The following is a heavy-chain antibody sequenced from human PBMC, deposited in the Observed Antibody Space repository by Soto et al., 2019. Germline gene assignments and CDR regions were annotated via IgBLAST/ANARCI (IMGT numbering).Heavy chain of an antibody. Sequence: ASVKVSCKASGYTFTSYGISWVRQAPGQGLEWMGWISAYNGNTNYAQKLQGRVTMTTDTSTSTAHMELRSLRSDDTAVYYCAIYSSSWYLGAFDIWGQGTMVTV. CDR1: GYTFTSYG. J-gene: IGHJ3*02. CDR3: AIYSSSWYLGAFDI. D-gene: IGHD6-13*01. CDR2: ISAYNGNT. V-gene: IGHV1-18*01.